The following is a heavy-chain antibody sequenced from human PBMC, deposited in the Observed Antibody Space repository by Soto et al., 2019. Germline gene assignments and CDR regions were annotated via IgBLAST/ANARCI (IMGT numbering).Heavy chain of an antibody. CDR3: ARGGYCSSTSCSYYYYYYGMDV. CDR2: INHSGST. D-gene: IGHD2-2*01. J-gene: IGHJ6*02. V-gene: IGHV4-34*01. Sequence: SETLSLTCAVYGGSFSGYYWSWIRQPPGKGLEWIGEINHSGSTNYNPPLKSRVTISVDTSKNQFSLKLSSVTAADTAVYYCARGGYCSSTSCSYYYYYYGMDVWGQGTTVTVSS. CDR1: GGSFSGYY.